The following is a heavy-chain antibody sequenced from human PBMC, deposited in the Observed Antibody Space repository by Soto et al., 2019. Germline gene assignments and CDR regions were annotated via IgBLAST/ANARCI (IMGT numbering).Heavy chain of an antibody. Sequence: SETLSLTCTVSGGSISSGDYYWSWIRQPPGKGLEWIGYIYYSGSTYYNPSLKSRVTILVDTSKNQFSLKLSSVTAADTVVYYCARGLRFGEGGDYWGQGTLVTVSS. CDR1: GGSISSGDYY. J-gene: IGHJ4*02. D-gene: IGHD3-10*01. CDR2: IYYSGST. V-gene: IGHV4-30-4*01. CDR3: ARGLRFGEGGDY.